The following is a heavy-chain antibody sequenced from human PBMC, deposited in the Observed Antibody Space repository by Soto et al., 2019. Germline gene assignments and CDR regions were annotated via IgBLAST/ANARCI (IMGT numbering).Heavy chain of an antibody. CDR3: ARGAWSYDYYYYMDV. D-gene: IGHD1-26*01. CDR1: GFTVSSNY. J-gene: IGHJ6*03. V-gene: IGHV3-66*01. Sequence: EVERVESGGGLGQPGGSLRLSCAASGFTVSSNYMSWVRQAPGKGLEWVSVIYSGGSTYYADSVKGRFTISRDNSKNTLYLQMNSLRAEDTAVYYCARGAWSYDYYYYMDVWGKGTTVTVSS. CDR2: IYSGGST.